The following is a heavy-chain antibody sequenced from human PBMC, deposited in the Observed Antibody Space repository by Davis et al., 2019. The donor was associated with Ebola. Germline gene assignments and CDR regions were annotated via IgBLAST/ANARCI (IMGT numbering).Heavy chain of an antibody. CDR1: GFTFSSYS. J-gene: IGHJ4*02. CDR3: ATQVAAAGMFLDY. D-gene: IGHD6-13*01. Sequence: PGGSLRLSCAASGFTFSSYSMNWVRQAPGKGLEWVSYISSSGSTIYYADSVKGRFTISRDNAKNSLYLQMNSLRAEDTAVYYCATQVAAAGMFLDYWGQGTLVTVPS. V-gene: IGHV3-48*04. CDR2: ISSSGSTI.